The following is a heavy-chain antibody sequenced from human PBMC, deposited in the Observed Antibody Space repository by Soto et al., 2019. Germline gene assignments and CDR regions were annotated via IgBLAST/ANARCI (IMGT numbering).Heavy chain of an antibody. Sequence: ASVKVSCKASGYTFTSYGISWVRQAPGQGLERMGWISAYNGNTNYAQKLQGRVTMTTDTSTSTAYMELRSLRSDDTAVYYCVIDIIHISFVFHYYHYGMDVWGQGTTVTVSS. D-gene: IGHD2-15*01. CDR3: VIDIIHISFVFHYYHYGMDV. J-gene: IGHJ6*02. CDR1: GYTFTSYG. V-gene: IGHV1-18*01. CDR2: ISAYNGNT.